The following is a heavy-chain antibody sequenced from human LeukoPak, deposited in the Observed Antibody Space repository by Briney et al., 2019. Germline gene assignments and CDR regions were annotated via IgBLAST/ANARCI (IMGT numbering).Heavy chain of an antibody. CDR3: ARAETMVRGVIGLANYYYYYGMDV. CDR2: INPSGGST. CDR1: GYTFTSYY. D-gene: IGHD3-10*01. Sequence: ASVKVSCKASGYTFTSYYMHWVRQAPGQGLEWMGIINPSGGSTSYAQKFQGRVTMTRDTSTSTVYMELSSLRSEDTAVYYCARAETMVRGVIGLANYYYYYGMDVWGQGTTATVSS. V-gene: IGHV1-46*01. J-gene: IGHJ6*02.